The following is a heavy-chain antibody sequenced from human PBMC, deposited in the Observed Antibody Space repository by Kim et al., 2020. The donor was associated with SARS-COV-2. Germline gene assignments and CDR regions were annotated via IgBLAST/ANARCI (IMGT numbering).Heavy chain of an antibody. J-gene: IGHJ6*02. CDR2: TYYRSKWYN. Sequence: SQTLSLTCAISGDSVSSNSAAWNWIRQSPSRGLEWLGRTYYRSKWYNDYAVSVKSRITINPDTSKNQFSLQLNSVTPEDTAVYYCARDKPHYDFWSGDPYTTDYYGMDVWGQGTTVTVSS. CDR1: GDSVSSNSAA. D-gene: IGHD3-3*01. CDR3: ARDKPHYDFWSGDPYTTDYYGMDV. V-gene: IGHV6-1*01.